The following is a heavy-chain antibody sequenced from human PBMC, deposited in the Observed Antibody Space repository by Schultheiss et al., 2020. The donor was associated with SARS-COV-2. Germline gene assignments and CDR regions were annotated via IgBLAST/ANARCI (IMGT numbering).Heavy chain of an antibody. D-gene: IGHD5-18*01. CDR2: IWYDGSNK. CDR3: AKDYSLYSYGSRYGMDV. CDR1: GFTFSSYS. Sequence: GGSLRLSCAASGFTFSSYSMNWVRQAPGKGLEWVAVIWYDGSNKYYGDSVKGRFTISRDNSKNTLYLQMNSLRAEDTAVYYCAKDYSLYSYGSRYGMDVWGQGTTVTVSS. V-gene: IGHV3-30*02. J-gene: IGHJ6*02.